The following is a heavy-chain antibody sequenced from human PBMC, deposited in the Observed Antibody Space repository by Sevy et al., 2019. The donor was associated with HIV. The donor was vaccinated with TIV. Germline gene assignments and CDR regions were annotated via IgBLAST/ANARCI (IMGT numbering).Heavy chain of an antibody. CDR1: GDSVSRNSGS. Sequence: SETLSLTCAISGDSVSRNSGSWNWIRQSPSRGPEWLGRAYYTSKWYYDYSASLKSRLSINPDTSKNQFSLQLNSVTPEDTAVYYCVRDVRSGSFSRGFDYWGQGTLVTVSS. J-gene: IGHJ4*02. CDR2: AYYTSKWYY. CDR3: VRDVRSGSFSRGFDY. D-gene: IGHD1-26*01. V-gene: IGHV6-1*01.